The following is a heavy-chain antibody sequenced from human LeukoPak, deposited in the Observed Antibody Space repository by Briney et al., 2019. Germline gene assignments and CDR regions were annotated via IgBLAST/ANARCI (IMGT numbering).Heavy chain of an antibody. CDR1: GGTFSSYS. V-gene: IGHV1-69*05. CDR3: ATVDRYYYYLDV. J-gene: IGHJ6*03. CDR2: IIPLFNTA. Sequence: SVKASCKASGGTFSSYSITWVRQAPGQGLEWMGGIIPLFNTANYAQKFQGRVTITTDESTSTAYMELSSLRFEDTAMYYCATVDRYYYYLDVWGKGTTVTVSS.